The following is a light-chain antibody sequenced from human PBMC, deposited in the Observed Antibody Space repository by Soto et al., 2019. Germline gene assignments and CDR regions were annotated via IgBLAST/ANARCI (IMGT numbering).Light chain of an antibody. Sequence: EIVLTQSPGTLSVSPGERATVSCRTSQTVSSGFLAWYQQKVGQAPRLLIYGASTRATGIPDRFSGSGSGTDFTLTIDRLEPEDFAVYYCHQYYSSPTTFGGGIKV. CDR1: QTVSSGF. J-gene: IGKJ4*01. CDR2: GAS. CDR3: HQYYSSPTT. V-gene: IGKV3-20*01.